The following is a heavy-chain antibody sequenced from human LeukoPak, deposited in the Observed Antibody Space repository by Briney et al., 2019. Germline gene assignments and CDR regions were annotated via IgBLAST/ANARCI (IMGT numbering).Heavy chain of an antibody. CDR1: GFTFSSYS. CDR2: IYSGGST. Sequence: GSLRLSCAASGFTFSSYSMSWVRQAPGKGLEWVSVIYSGGSTYYADSVKGRFTISRHNSKNTLYLQMNSLRAEDTAVYYCASDILSGYNETDYWGQGTLVTVSS. J-gene: IGHJ4*02. CDR3: ASDILSGYNETDY. D-gene: IGHD3-9*01. V-gene: IGHV3-66*01.